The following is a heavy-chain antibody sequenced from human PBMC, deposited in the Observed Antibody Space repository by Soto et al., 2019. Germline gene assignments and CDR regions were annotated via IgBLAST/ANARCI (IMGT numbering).Heavy chain of an antibody. J-gene: IGHJ5*02. CDR3: ASPKLYGGTSELFGP. D-gene: IGHD3-10*02. CDR1: GFTFRNYH. V-gene: IGHV3-48*01. CDR2: ISSGSTTI. Sequence: EVQLVESGGGVVQPGGSLRLSCAASGFTFRNYHMNWVRQAPGKGLEWISYISSGSTTIYYADSVKGRFTIASDNTNNVLYLQVHRLRVEDTAVYFCASPKLYGGTSELFGPRCQGTLVSVS.